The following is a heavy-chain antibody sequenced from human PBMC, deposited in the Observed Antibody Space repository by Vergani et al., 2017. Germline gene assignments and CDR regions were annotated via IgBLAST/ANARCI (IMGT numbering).Heavy chain of an antibody. J-gene: IGHJ4*02. Sequence: EVQLLESGGGLVQPGRSLRLSCAVSGFTFSSYAMSWVRQAPGKGLQWVSTISGSGGSTYYADSVKGRFTISRDNSKNTLYLQMTSLRAEDTAVYYCVREMTEGGFDYWGQGTLVTVSS. V-gene: IGHV3-23*01. CDR3: VREMTEGGFDY. D-gene: IGHD2-21*02. CDR2: ISGSGGST. CDR1: GFTFSSYA.